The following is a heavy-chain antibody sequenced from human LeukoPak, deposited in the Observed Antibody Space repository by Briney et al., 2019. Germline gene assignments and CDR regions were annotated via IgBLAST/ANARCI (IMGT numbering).Heavy chain of an antibody. J-gene: IGHJ4*02. D-gene: IGHD3-9*01. CDR1: GYTFTGYY. V-gene: IGHV1-2*02. CDR2: ISPKSGGT. CDR3: ARGFDWLEYYFDY. Sequence: ASVKVSCKASGYTFTGYYMHWVRQAPGQGLEWMGWISPKSGGTTFAHKFQGRVTMTRDTSISTAYMELNRLRSDDTAVYYCARGFDWLEYYFDYWGQGTLVTVSS.